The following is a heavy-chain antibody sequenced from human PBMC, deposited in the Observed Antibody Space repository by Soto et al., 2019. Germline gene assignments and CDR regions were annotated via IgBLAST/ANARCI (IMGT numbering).Heavy chain of an antibody. CDR2: IYYSGST. J-gene: IGHJ5*02. Sequence: PSDTLCLTCTVSGGSISSYYWSWIRQPPGKGLEWIGYIYYSGSTNYNPSLKSRVTRSVDTAKNQFSLKLSAVTAADTAVYYCASVAIADAYSVSWFEPWGQGTLVTVSS. CDR3: ASVAIADAYSVSWFEP. V-gene: IGHV4-59*01. D-gene: IGHD6-19*01. CDR1: GGSISSYY.